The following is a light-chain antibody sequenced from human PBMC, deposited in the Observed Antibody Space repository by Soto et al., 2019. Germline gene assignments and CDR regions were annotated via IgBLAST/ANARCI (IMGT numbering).Light chain of an antibody. Sequence: QSALTQPASVSGSPGQSITISCTGTSSDVGGYKYVSWHQLHPGKAPKLIIYEVSNRPSGVSNRFSGSKSGNTASLNISGLQAEDEADHYCSSYSRSTAYVFGTGTKVTAL. CDR2: EVS. CDR1: SSDVGGYKY. V-gene: IGLV2-14*01. J-gene: IGLJ1*01. CDR3: SSYSRSTAYV.